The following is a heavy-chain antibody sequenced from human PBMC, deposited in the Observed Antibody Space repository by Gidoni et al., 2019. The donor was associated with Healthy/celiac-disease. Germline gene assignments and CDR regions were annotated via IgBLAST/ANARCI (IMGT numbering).Heavy chain of an antibody. CDR1: GGSSSRYH. V-gene: IGHV4-4*07. CDR3: ARGDCSTTSCSYYYYGMDV. J-gene: IGHJ6*02. D-gene: IGHD2-2*01. Sequence: QVQLQESGPGLVKPSETLSLTCTVSGGSSSRYHWSWIRQPAGKGLEWIGRIYTSGSTNYNPSLKSRVTMSVNTSKKQLSLKLTSVTAADTAVYYCARGDCSTTSCSYYYYGMDVWGQGTTVTVSS. CDR2: IYTSGST.